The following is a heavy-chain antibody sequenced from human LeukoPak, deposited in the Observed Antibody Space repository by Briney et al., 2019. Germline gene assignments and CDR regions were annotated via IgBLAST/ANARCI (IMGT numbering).Heavy chain of an antibody. J-gene: IGHJ1*01. CDR2: ISSSSSYI. CDR3: ARDSSGWYQEYFQH. Sequence: GGSLRLSCAASGFTFSSYSMNWVRQAPGKGLEWVSSISSSSSYIYYADSVKGRFTISRDNAKNSLYLQMNSLRAEDTAVYYCARDSSGWYQEYFQHWGQGTLVTVSS. V-gene: IGHV3-21*03. CDR1: GFTFSSYS. D-gene: IGHD6-19*01.